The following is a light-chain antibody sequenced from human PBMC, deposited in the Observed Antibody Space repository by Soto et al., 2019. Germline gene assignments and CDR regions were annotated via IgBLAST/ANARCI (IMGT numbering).Light chain of an antibody. J-gene: IGKJ1*01. Sequence: EIVLTQSPGTLSLSPGERATLSCRASQSVSNNYVAWYQQKPGHAPRLRIYGASNRATGIPDRFSGSGSWTDFTLTISRLEPEDFAVYYCQQYGSSPQWTFGQGTKVDI. V-gene: IGKV3-20*01. CDR3: QQYGSSPQWT. CDR1: QSVSNNY. CDR2: GAS.